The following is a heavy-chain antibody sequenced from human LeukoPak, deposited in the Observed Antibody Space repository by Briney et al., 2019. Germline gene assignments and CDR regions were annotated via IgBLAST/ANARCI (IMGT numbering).Heavy chain of an antibody. J-gene: IGHJ6*03. CDR1: GYTFTSYD. Sequence: VASVKVSCKASGYTFTSYDSNWVRQAAGQGLEWMGWMNPNSGTKGYAQKFKGRVTITRNTSISTAYVELSSLRSEDTAVYYCARAPSPPRWLQYPHYYYYYMDVWGKGTTVTVSS. D-gene: IGHD5-24*01. CDR2: MNPNSGTK. CDR3: ARAPSPPRWLQYPHYYYYYMDV. V-gene: IGHV1-8*03.